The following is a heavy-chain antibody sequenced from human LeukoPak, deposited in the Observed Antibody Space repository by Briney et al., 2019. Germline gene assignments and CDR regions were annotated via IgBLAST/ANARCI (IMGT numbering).Heavy chain of an antibody. D-gene: IGHD2-15*01. CDR2: ISGSGGST. J-gene: IGHJ4*02. CDR1: GFTFSSYG. Sequence: GGTLRLSCAASGFTFSSYGMSWVRQAPGKGLEWVSAISGSGGSTYYADSVKGRFTISRDNSKNTLYLQMNSLRAEDTAVYYCAKSSLVTPYDYWGQGTLVSVSS. CDR3: AKSSLVTPYDY. V-gene: IGHV3-23*01.